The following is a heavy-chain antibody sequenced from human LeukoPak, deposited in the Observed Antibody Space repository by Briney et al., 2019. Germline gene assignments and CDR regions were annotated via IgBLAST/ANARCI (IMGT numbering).Heavy chain of an antibody. D-gene: IGHD2-21*01. V-gene: IGHV4-59*01. Sequence: SETLSLTCTVSGGSISSYHWSWIRQPPGKGLEWIGYIYYSGSTNYNPSLKSRVTISVDTSKNQFSLKLSSVTAADTAVYYCARGYCGGDCYGYWGQGTLVTVSS. J-gene: IGHJ4*02. CDR3: ARGYCGGDCYGY. CDR1: GGSISSYH. CDR2: IYYSGST.